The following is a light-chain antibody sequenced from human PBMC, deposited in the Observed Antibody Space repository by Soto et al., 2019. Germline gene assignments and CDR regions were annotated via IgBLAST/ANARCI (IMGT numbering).Light chain of an antibody. V-gene: IGLV2-18*02. CDR2: EVN. J-gene: IGLJ1*01. Sequence: QSALTQPASVSGSPGQSITISCTGTSSDIGRYNRVSWYQQPPGTAPKLIIYEVNKRPSGVPDRFSGSKSGNTASLTISGLQAEDEADYYCNSFATSSTYVFGTGTKLTVL. CDR3: NSFATSSTYV. CDR1: SSDIGRYNR.